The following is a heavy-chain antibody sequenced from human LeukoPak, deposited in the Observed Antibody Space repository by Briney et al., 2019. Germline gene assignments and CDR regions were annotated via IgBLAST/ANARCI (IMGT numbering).Heavy chain of an antibody. CDR1: GFTFSDYY. J-gene: IGHJ1*01. V-gene: IGHV3-11*06. D-gene: IGHD5-12*01. Sequence: GGSLRLSCAASGFTFSDYYMSWIRQAPGKGLEWASYISSSSRYTNYADSVKGRFTISRDNAKNSLYLQMNSLRAEDTAVYYCASHIVATTEEYFQHWGQGTLVTVSS. CDR2: ISSSSRYT. CDR3: ASHIVATTEEYFQH.